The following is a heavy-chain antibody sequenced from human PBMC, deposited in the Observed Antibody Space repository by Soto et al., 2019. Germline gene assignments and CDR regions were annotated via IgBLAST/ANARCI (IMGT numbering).Heavy chain of an antibody. CDR1: GYTFTSYY. CDR3: ARVGSRYYDSSDYYYDPNTRPFDY. Sequence: ASVKVSCKASGYTFTSYYMHWVRQAPGQGLEWMGIINPSGGSTSYAQKFQGRVTMTRDTSTSTVYMELSSLRSEDTAVYYCARVGSRYYDSSDYYYDPNTRPFDYRGQGTLVTVSS. D-gene: IGHD3-22*01. J-gene: IGHJ4*02. V-gene: IGHV1-46*01. CDR2: INPSGGST.